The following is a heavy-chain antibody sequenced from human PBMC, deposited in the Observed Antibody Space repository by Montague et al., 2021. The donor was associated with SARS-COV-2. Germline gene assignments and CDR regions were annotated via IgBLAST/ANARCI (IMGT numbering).Heavy chain of an antibody. D-gene: IGHD3-22*01. V-gene: IGHV4-59*01. CDR3: ASGGATYYYDTGGYVNAFDT. J-gene: IGHJ3*02. Sequence: SETLSLTCTVSGASISTYYWSWIRQPPGTGLELIGYIYYNGYTNSNPSLNIQVTISVDTSKNQFSLRLSSVTAADTAVYFCASGGATYYYDTGGYVNAFDTWGQGTMVTVSS. CDR2: IYYNGYT. CDR1: GASISTYY.